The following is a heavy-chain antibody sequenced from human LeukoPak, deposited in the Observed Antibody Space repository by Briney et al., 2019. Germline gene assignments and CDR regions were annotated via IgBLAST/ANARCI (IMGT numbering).Heavy chain of an antibody. V-gene: IGHV4-59*01. CDR2: IYYTGSN. CDR1: GGSISSYY. CDR3: ARGGNYFDY. Sequence: PSETLSLTCTVSGGSISSYYWTWIRQPPGKGLEWIGYIYYTGSNNFNPSLKSRVTISVDTSKNQLSLRLTSVSAADTAVYYCARGGNYFDYWGQGTLVTVSS. J-gene: IGHJ4*02.